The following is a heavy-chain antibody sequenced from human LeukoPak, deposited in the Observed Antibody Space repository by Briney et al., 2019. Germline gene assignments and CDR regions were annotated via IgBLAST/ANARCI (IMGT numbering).Heavy chain of an antibody. CDR2: ISAYNGNT. CDR1: GYTFTSYG. V-gene: IGHV1-18*01. Sequence: GASLKVSCTASGYTFTSYGISWVRQAPGQGLEWMGCISAYNGNTNYAQKLQGRVTMTTDTSTSTAYMELRSLRSDDTAVYYCARGGVPDAYYYYGMDVWGQGTTVTVSS. CDR3: ARGGVPDAYYYYGMDV. J-gene: IGHJ6*02. D-gene: IGHD1-26*01.